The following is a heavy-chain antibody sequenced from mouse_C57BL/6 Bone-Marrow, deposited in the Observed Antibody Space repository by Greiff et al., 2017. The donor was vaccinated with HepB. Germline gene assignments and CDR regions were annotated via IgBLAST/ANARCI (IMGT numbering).Heavy chain of an antibody. CDR3: ARAYYYGSSYGYFDV. CDR1: GFTFSSYG. J-gene: IGHJ1*03. D-gene: IGHD1-1*01. CDR2: ISSGGSYT. V-gene: IGHV5-6*01. Sequence: EVMLVESGGDLVKPGGSLKLSCAASGFTFSSYGMSWVRQTPDKRLEWVATISSGGSYTYYPDSVKGRFTISRDNAKNTRYLQMSSLKSEDTAIYYCARAYYYGSSYGYFDVWGTGTTVTVSS.